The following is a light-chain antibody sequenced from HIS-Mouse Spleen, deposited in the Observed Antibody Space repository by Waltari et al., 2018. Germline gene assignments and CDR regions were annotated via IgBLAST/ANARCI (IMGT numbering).Light chain of an antibody. Sequence: SYELTQPPSVSVSPGQTARITCSGDALPKKYAYWYQQKSGQAPVLVIYEDSKRPSGIPGGFCCSSSGTMATLTISGAQVEDEADYYCYSTDSSGNHNWVFGGGTKLTVL. J-gene: IGLJ3*02. CDR1: ALPKKY. V-gene: IGLV3-10*01. CDR2: EDS. CDR3: YSTDSSGNHNWV.